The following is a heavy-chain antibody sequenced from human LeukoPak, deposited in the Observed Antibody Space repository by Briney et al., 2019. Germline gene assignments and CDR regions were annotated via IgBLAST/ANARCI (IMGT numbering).Heavy chain of an antibody. CDR3: ARVGDFWSYFYYNMDV. Sequence: GSLRLSCAASGFSVSSNYMSWVRQAPGKGLEWVSFIYSGGTTYYADSVKGRFTISRDTSMNTLYLQMNSLRAEDTATYYCARVGDFWSYFYYNMDVWGQGTTVTVSS. J-gene: IGHJ6*02. V-gene: IGHV3-53*01. CDR2: IYSGGTT. D-gene: IGHD3-3*01. CDR1: GFSVSSNY.